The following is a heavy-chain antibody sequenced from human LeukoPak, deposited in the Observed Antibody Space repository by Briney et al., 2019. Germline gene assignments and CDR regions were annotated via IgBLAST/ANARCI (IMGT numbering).Heavy chain of an antibody. J-gene: IGHJ6*02. CDR2: IYPGDSDT. Sequence: GESLKISCKGSGYSFTTYWIGWVRQMPGKGLEWMGIIYPGDSDTGYSPSFQGQVTISADKSISTAYLQWSSLKASDTAMYYCATGILTGYYYYYGMDVWGQGTTVTVSS. CDR1: GYSFTTYW. CDR3: ATGILTGYYYYYGMDV. V-gene: IGHV5-51*01. D-gene: IGHD3-9*01.